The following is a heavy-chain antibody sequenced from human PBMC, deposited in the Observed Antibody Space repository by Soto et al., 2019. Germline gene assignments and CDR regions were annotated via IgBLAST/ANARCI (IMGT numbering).Heavy chain of an antibody. CDR2: INHSGST. D-gene: IGHD3-10*01. J-gene: IGHJ5*02. V-gene: IGHV4-34*01. Sequence: SETLSLTCAVYGGSFSGYYWSWIRQPPGKGLEWIGEINHSGSTNYNPSLKSRVTISVDTSKNQFSLKLSSVTAADTAVYYCARAGGFGEYTWFDPWGQGPLVTVSS. CDR1: GGSFSGYY. CDR3: ARAGGFGEYTWFDP.